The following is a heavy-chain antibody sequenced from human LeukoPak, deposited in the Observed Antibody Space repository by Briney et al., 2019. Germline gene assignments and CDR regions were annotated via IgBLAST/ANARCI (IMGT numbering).Heavy chain of an antibody. V-gene: IGHV6-1*01. Sequence: SQTLSLTCAISGDSVSSNGAAWNWIRQSPSSGLEWLGRTYYRSKWYNDYAVSVKGRLTINPDTSNNQFSLQLNSVTPEDTAVYYCARERGAVYGMDVWGQGTTVTVSS. CDR3: ARERGAVYGMDV. CDR2: TYYRSKWYN. D-gene: IGHD1-26*01. CDR1: GDSVSSNGAA. J-gene: IGHJ6*02.